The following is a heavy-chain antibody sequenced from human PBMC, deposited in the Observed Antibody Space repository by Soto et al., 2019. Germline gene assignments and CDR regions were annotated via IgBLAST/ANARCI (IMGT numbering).Heavy chain of an antibody. CDR3: ARHYSSGSRNWFDP. CDR1: GGSINSSSYF. D-gene: IGHD6-19*01. CDR2: IYYSGST. J-gene: IGHJ5*02. V-gene: IGHV4-39*01. Sequence: SETLSLTCIVSGGSINSSSYFWVWVRHPPGKGLEWIGSIYYSGSTYYNPSLRSRVTISVDTSKNQFSLKLSSVTAADTAVFYCARHYSSGSRNWFDPWGQGTLVTVSS.